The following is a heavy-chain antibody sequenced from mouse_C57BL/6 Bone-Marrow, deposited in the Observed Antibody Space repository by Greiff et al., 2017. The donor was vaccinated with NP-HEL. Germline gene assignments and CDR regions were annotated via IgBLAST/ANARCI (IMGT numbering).Heavy chain of an antibody. CDR1: GYTFTDYY. CDR3: ARNSNYGTVYFDY. Sequence: VQLQQSGPELVKPGASVKISCKASGYTFTDYYMNWVKQSHGESLEWIGDINPNNGGTSYNQKFKGKATLTVDKSSSTAYMELRSPTSEDSAVYYCARNSNYGTVYFDYWGQGTTLTVSS. CDR2: INPNNGGT. V-gene: IGHV1-26*01. J-gene: IGHJ2*01. D-gene: IGHD2-5*01.